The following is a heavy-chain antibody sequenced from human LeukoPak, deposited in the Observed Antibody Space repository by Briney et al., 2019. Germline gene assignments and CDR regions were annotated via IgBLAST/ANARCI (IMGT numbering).Heavy chain of an antibody. CDR1: GYTFSGYY. Sequence: ASVKVSCMDSGYTFSGYYLHWVRQAPGHGLEWMGWINPNSGGTNYAQKSQGRGTLTMDTSINTADMELSRLRSDDTAVYYCARVLRYYDSLSKPCDYWGQGTLVTVSS. J-gene: IGHJ4*02. CDR3: ARVLRYYDSLSKPCDY. D-gene: IGHD3-9*01. V-gene: IGHV1-2*02. CDR2: INPNSGGT.